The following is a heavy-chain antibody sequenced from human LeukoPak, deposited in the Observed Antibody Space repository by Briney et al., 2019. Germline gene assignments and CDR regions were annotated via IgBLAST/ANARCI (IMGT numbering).Heavy chain of an antibody. V-gene: IGHV3-74*01. Sequence: GGSLRLSCAASGFTFSSYWMHWVRQAPGKGLVWVSRISRDGSSTTYADSVKGRFTISRDNAKNTLHLLLNSLRAEDTAVYYCARDRPRAVWGQGTTVTVSS. CDR2: ISRDGSST. CDR3: ARDRPRAV. CDR1: GFTFSSYW. J-gene: IGHJ6*02.